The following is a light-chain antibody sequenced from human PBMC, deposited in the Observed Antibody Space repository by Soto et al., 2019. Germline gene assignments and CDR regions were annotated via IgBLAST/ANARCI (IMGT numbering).Light chain of an antibody. J-gene: IGKJ2*01. CDR2: GAS. CDR1: QSVSTTY. Sequence: ENVLTQSPGTLSLSPGERATLSCRASQSVSTTYLAWYQHKLGQAPRLLIYGASTRATGIPDRFSGSGSGTDFTLTISRLEPEDFAVYYCQQYGSSPLMYTFGQGTKLELK. CDR3: QQYGSSPLMYT. V-gene: IGKV3-20*01.